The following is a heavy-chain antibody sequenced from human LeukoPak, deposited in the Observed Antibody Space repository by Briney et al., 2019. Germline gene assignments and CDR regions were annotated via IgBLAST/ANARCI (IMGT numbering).Heavy chain of an antibody. CDR2: ISGSGGST. V-gene: IGHV3-23*01. CDR3: AKAGILQASSSGLQYFDL. CDR1: GFTVRRGW. Sequence: GGSFGGDSAADGFTVRRGWMHCVGHAPVKGLMWVSLISGSGGSTYYADSVKGRFTISRDNSKNTLYLQMNSLRADDTAVYHCAKAGILQASSSGLQYFDLWGRGTLVTASS. J-gene: IGHJ2*01. D-gene: IGHD6-6*01.